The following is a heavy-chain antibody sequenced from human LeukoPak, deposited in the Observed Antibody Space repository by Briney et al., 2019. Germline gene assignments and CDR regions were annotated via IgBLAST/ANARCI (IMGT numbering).Heavy chain of an antibody. V-gene: IGHV4-39*07. CDR3: ARVVYDILTGLGWFDP. J-gene: IGHJ5*02. D-gene: IGHD3-9*01. CDR1: GGSISSSSYY. CDR2: IYYSGST. Sequence: SETLSLTCTVSGGSISSSSYYWGWIRQPPGKGLEWIGSIYYSGSTYYNPSLKSRVTISVDTSKNQFSLKLSSVTAADTAVYYCARVVYDILTGLGWFDPWGQGTLVTVSS.